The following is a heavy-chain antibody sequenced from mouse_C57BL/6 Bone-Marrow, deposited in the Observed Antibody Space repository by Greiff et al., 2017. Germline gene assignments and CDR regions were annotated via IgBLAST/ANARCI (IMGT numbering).Heavy chain of an antibody. Sequence: EVKLMESGGDLVKPGGSLKLSCASSGFTFSSYGMSWVRQTPDKRLEWVATISSGGSYTYYPDSVKGRFTISRDNAKNTLYLQMSSLKSEDTAMYYCARRYYYGSSWFAYWGQGTLVTVSA. CDR1: GFTFSSYG. D-gene: IGHD1-1*01. V-gene: IGHV5-6*02. J-gene: IGHJ3*01. CDR2: ISSGGSYT. CDR3: ARRYYYGSSWFAY.